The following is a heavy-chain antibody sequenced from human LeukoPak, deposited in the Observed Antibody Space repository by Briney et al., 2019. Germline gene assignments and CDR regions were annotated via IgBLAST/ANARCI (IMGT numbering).Heavy chain of an antibody. CDR1: GGSISSSSYY. J-gene: IGHJ4*02. Sequence: SETLSLTCTVSGGSISSSSYYWGWIRQPPGQGLEWIGSIYYSGSTYYNPSLKSRVTISVDTSKNQFSLKLSSVTAADTAVYYCARQSWSSWNFDYWGQGTLVTVSS. CDR3: ARQSWSSWNFDY. CDR2: IYYSGST. V-gene: IGHV4-39*01. D-gene: IGHD6-13*01.